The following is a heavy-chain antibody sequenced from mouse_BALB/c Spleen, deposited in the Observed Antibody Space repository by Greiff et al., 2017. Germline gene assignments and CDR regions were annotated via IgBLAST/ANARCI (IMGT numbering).Heavy chain of an antibody. J-gene: IGHJ3*01. CDR1: GYSITSDYA. Sequence: DVKLVESGPGLVKPSQSLSLTCTVTGYSITSDYAWNWIRQFPGNKLEWMGYISYSGSTSYNPSLKSRISITRDTSKNQFFLQLNSVTTEDTATYYCARGADYYGSSWFAYWGQGTLVTVSA. CDR3: ARGADYYGSSWFAY. CDR2: ISYSGST. D-gene: IGHD1-1*01. V-gene: IGHV3-2*02.